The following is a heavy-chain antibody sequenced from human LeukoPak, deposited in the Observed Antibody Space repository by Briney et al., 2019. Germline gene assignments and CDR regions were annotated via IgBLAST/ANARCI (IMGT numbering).Heavy chain of an antibody. CDR3: AREGARWEPSFSAFDI. J-gene: IGHJ3*02. Sequence: SETLSLTCTVSGGSISSSSYYWSWIRQPPGKGLEWIGYIYYSGSTSYNPSLKSRVTISVDTSKNQFSLKLSSVTAADTAVYYCAREGARWEPSFSAFDIWGQGTMVTVSS. V-gene: IGHV4-61*01. CDR2: IYYSGST. D-gene: IGHD1-26*01. CDR1: GGSISSSSYY.